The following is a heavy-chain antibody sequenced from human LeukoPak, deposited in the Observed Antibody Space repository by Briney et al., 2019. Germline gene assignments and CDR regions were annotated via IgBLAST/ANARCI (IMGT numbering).Heavy chain of an antibody. V-gene: IGHV3-53*05. D-gene: IGHD5-12*01. Sequence: GGSLRLSCAASGFSSSSKYMIWVRQAPGMGLEWVSVLYSGGSTYYADSVKGRFTISRDNSKNTLYLQMNSLRSEDTAVYYCARGQWLRTPHDYWGQGTLVTVSS. CDR1: GFSSSSKY. CDR3: ARGQWLRTPHDY. J-gene: IGHJ4*02. CDR2: LYSGGST.